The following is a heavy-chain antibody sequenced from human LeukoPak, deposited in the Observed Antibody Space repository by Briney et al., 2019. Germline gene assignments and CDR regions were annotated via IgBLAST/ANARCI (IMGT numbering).Heavy chain of an antibody. CDR1: GFTFNINW. CDR2: INPGGGGK. J-gene: IGHJ4*02. CDR3: VKDGVWSFDY. Sequence: PGGSLRLSCAASGFTFNINWMHWARQAPGKGLEWVASINPGGGGKYYVESLKGRFTISRDDAKNSLYLQMNSLRAEDTAVYYCVKDGVWSFDYWGQGTLVTVSS. D-gene: IGHD2-8*02. V-gene: IGHV3-7*01.